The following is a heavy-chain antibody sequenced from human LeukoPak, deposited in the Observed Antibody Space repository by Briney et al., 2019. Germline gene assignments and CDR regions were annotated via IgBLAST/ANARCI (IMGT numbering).Heavy chain of an antibody. CDR1: GFTFSDAS. V-gene: IGHV3-15*01. CDR3: MTLLYSYDSRAQCRSDH. D-gene: IGHD3-10*01. CDR2: IKTKADGGTT. J-gene: IGHJ4*02. Sequence: SGGSLRLSCAASGFTFSDASMTWVRQAPGKGLEWVGRIKTKADGGTTDYAATVKGRFTISRDDSKNTLYLQMNSQKTEDTPVYYCMTLLYSYDSRAQCRSDHWGQGTLVTVSS.